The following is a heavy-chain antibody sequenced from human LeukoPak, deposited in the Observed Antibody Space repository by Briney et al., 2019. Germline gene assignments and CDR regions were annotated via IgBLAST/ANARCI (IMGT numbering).Heavy chain of an antibody. CDR3: ARAAGGLWFGEPDPLDY. J-gene: IGHJ4*02. CDR1: GYTFTSYG. Sequence: ASVKVSCKASGYTFTSYGISWVRQAPGQGLEWMGWISAYNGNTNYAQKLQGRVTMTTDTSTSTAYMELRSLRSDDTAVYYCARAAGGLWFGEPDPLDYWGQGTLVTVSS. V-gene: IGHV1-18*01. CDR2: ISAYNGNT. D-gene: IGHD3-10*01.